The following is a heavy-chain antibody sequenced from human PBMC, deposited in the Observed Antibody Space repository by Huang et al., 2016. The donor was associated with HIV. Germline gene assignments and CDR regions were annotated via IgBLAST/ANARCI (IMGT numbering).Heavy chain of an antibody. J-gene: IGHJ4*02. CDR3: ARHFGSWSGYFDS. Sequence: QLQLQESGPGLVRPSETLSLICTVSGGSITDSNYYWGWIRQPPGKGLEWIGSIYYSGATEYNPSRKSRVTMSVDTSKNRFSLDIRSVAVADTAIYYCARHFGSWSGYFDSWGQGTLVPVSS. CDR2: IYYSGAT. V-gene: IGHV4-39*01. CDR1: GGSITDSNYY. D-gene: IGHD3-10*01.